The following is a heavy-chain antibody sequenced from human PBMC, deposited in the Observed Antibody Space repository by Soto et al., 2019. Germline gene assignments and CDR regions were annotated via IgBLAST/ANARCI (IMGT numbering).Heavy chain of an antibody. CDR3: ARAVPAAIDYGAFDI. D-gene: IGHD2-2*01. CDR1: GFTFSSYS. Sequence: GGSLRLSCAASGFTFSSYSMNWVRQAPGKGLEWVSSISSSSSYIYYADSVKGRFTISRDNAKNSLYLQMNSLRAEDTAVYYCARAVPAAIDYGAFDIWGQGTMVTVSS. J-gene: IGHJ3*02. V-gene: IGHV3-21*01. CDR2: ISSSSSYI.